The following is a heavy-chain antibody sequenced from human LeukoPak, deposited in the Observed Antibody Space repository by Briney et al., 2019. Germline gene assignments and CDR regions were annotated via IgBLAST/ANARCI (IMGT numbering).Heavy chain of an antibody. CDR3: AKNGDRGAYCSGGSCYPYYYYYMDV. CDR1: GFTFSDYG. J-gene: IGHJ6*03. D-gene: IGHD2-15*01. Sequence: GSLRLSCAASGFTFSDYGMSWVRQAPGKGLEWISSISSTGGTTYYADSVKGRFTISRDNSKNTLFLQVNSLRAEDTAIYYCAKNGDRGAYCSGGSCYPYYYYYMDVWGKGTTVTISS. V-gene: IGHV3-23*01. CDR2: ISSTGGTT.